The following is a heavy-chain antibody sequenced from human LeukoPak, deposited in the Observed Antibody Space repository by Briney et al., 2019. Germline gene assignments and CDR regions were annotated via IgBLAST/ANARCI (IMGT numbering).Heavy chain of an antibody. CDR3: AREYGSGSYDY. Sequence: GGSLRLSCAASGFTFSRHWMHWVRHAPGKGLVWVSRINSDGSSTSYADSVKGRFTISTDNAKNVLYLQMNSLRAEDTAVYYCAREYGSGSYDYWGQGTLVTVSS. CDR2: INSDGSST. D-gene: IGHD3-10*01. CDR1: GFTFSRHW. J-gene: IGHJ4*02. V-gene: IGHV3-74*01.